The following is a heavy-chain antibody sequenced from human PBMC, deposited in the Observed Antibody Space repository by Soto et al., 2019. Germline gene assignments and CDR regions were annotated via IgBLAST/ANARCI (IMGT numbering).Heavy chain of an antibody. CDR2: INPNSGGT. CDR3: ARVRTRSGSYIYYYYGMDV. Sequence: GASVKVSCKASGYTFTGYYMHWVRQAPGQGLEWMGWINPNSGGTNYAQKFQGRVTMTRDTSISTAYMELSRLRSDDTAVYYCARVRTRSGSYIYYYYGMDVWGQGTTVTVSS. D-gene: IGHD3-10*01. CDR1: GYTFTGYY. J-gene: IGHJ6*02. V-gene: IGHV1-2*02.